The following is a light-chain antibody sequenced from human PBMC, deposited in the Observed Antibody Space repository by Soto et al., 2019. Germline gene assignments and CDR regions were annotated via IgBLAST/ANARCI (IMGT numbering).Light chain of an antibody. CDR3: CSYAGITTYYV. CDR2: GGT. J-gene: IGLJ1*01. CDR1: SSDVGSYNL. V-gene: IGLV2-23*01. Sequence: HXVLTQPASVSGSPGQSITISCTGTSSDVGSYNLVSWYQQHPGEAPKLMIYGGTKRPSGVSNRFSGSKSGNTASLTISGLQAEDEADYYCCSYAGITTYYVFGTGTKVTVL.